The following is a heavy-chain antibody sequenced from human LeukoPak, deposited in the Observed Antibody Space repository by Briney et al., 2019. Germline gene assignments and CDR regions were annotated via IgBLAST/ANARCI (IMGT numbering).Heavy chain of an antibody. J-gene: IGHJ4*02. Sequence: ASVKVSRKASGYTFTSYDINWVRPATGQGREWMGWMNPNSGNTGYAQKFQGRVTMTRNTSISTDYMELSSLRSEDTAVYYCASSGLRNDYWGQGTLVTVSS. D-gene: IGHD4-17*01. V-gene: IGHV1-8*01. CDR1: GYTFTSYD. CDR3: ASSGLRNDY. CDR2: MNPNSGNT.